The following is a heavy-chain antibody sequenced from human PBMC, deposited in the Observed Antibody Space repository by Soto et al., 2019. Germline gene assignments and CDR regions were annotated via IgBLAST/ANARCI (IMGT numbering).Heavy chain of an antibody. J-gene: IGHJ6*02. CDR3: TTDIKTAARLYYYYYGMDV. D-gene: IGHD6-6*01. V-gene: IGHV3-15*01. CDR1: GFTFSNAW. CDR2: IKSKTDGGTT. Sequence: ESGGGLVKPGGSLRLSCAASGFTFSNAWMSWVRQAPGKGLEWVGRIKSKTDGGTTDYAAPVKGRFTISRDDSKNTLYLQMNSLKTEDTAVYYCTTDIKTAARLYYYYYGMDVWGQGTTVTVSS.